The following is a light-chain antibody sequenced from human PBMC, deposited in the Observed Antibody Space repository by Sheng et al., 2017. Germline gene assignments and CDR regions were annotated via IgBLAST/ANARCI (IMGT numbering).Light chain of an antibody. CDR3: QQRDNWPPIT. J-gene: IGKJ5*01. Sequence: EIVLTQSPATLSLSPGERATLSCRASQSISSYLAWYQQKPGQAPRLLIYDASNRATGIPARFSGSGSGTDFTLTITSLEPEDFAVYYCQQRDNWPPITFGQGTRLEIK. V-gene: IGKV3-11*01. CDR2: DAS. CDR1: QSISSY.